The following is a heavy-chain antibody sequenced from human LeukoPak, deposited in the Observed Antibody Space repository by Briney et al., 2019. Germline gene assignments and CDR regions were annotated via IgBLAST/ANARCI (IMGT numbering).Heavy chain of an antibody. D-gene: IGHD3-22*01. V-gene: IGHV4-39*01. CDR3: ARHVRITMIVAWFDP. Sequence: PSETLSLTCTVSGGSISSSSYYWGWFRQPPGKGLEWIGSIYYSGSTYYNPSLKSRVTISVDTSKNQFSLKLSSVTAADTAVYYCARHVRITMIVAWFDPWGQGTLVTVSS. J-gene: IGHJ5*02. CDR1: GGSISSSSYY. CDR2: IYYSGST.